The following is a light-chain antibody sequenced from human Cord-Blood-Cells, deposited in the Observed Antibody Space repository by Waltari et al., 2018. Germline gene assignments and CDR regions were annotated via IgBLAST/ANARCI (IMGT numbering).Light chain of an antibody. V-gene: IGKV3-15*01. CDR2: GAS. Sequence: EIVMTQSPATLSASPGERATPSCRASQSVSSNLAWYQQKPGQAPRLLIYGASTRATGIPAMFSGSGSGTEFTLPISSLQSEDFAVYYCQQYKNWTRTFGQGTKVEIK. J-gene: IGKJ1*01. CDR3: QQYKNWTRT. CDR1: QSVSSN.